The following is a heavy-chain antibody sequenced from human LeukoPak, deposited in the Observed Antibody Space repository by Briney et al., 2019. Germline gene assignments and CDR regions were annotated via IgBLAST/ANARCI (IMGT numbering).Heavy chain of an antibody. D-gene: IGHD1-26*01. J-gene: IGHJ4*02. Sequence: GGSLRLSCAASGFTFSNAWMSWVRQAPGKGLEWVGRIKSETDGGTTDYGAPVKGRFTISRDDSENTLYLQMNSLKTEDTAVYYCTTEVGATWNPFDYWGQGTLVTVSS. CDR2: IKSETDGGTT. CDR1: GFTFSNAW. V-gene: IGHV3-15*01. CDR3: TTEVGATWNPFDY.